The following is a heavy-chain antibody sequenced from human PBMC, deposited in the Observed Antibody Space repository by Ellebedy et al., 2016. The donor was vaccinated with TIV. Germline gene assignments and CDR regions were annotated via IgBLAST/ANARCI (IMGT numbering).Heavy chain of an antibody. D-gene: IGHD1-26*01. CDR1: GFTFSSYA. Sequence: GESLKISXAASGFTFSSYAMHWVRQAPGKGLEWVAVISYDGSNKYYADSVKGRFTISRDNSKNTLYLQMNSLRAEDTAVYYCARDLSGSYYVWGQGTLVTVSS. V-gene: IGHV3-30-3*01. CDR2: ISYDGSNK. J-gene: IGHJ4*02. CDR3: ARDLSGSYYV.